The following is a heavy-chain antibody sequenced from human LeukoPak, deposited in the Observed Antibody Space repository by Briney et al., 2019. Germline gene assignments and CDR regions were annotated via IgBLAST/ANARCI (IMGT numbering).Heavy chain of an antibody. CDR2: ISGSGGNT. V-gene: IGHV3-23*01. CDR3: AKQAVNHDYYYYYMDV. J-gene: IGHJ6*03. CDR1: GFTFSNYA. D-gene: IGHD4-11*01. Sequence: GGSLRLSCAASGFTFSNYAMNWVRQAPGKGLEWVSSISGSGGNTYYADSVKGRFTISRDNSKNTLYLQMNSLRAEDTAVYYCAKQAVNHDYYYYYMDVWGKGTTVTVSS.